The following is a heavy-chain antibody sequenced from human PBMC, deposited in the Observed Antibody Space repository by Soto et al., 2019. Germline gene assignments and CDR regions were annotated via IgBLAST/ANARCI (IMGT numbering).Heavy chain of an antibody. Sequence: EVQLLESGGGLVQPGGSLRLSCAASGFSFSIYAMNWVRQAPGKGPGWVSFISGSGGSTYYADSVKGRFTISRDNSKNTLYLQMNSLRAEDTAVYYCAKRAGDGNFDYWGQGTLVTVSS. V-gene: IGHV3-23*01. CDR3: AKRAGDGNFDY. CDR1: GFSFSIYA. CDR2: ISGSGGST. J-gene: IGHJ4*02. D-gene: IGHD4-17*01.